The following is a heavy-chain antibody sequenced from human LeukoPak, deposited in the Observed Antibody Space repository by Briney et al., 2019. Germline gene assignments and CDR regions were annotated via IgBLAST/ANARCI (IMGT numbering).Heavy chain of an antibody. Sequence: SETLSLTCTVSGGAMSDYYWSSIRQPPGKGLEWIGYIYSTGSTNYNPSLKSRVTISVDTSKNQFFLKLSSVTAADTALYYCARDYTMTHAFDIWGQGTLVTVSS. V-gene: IGHV4-59*01. J-gene: IGHJ3*02. CDR1: GGAMSDYY. CDR2: IYSTGST. D-gene: IGHD3-22*01. CDR3: ARDYTMTHAFDI.